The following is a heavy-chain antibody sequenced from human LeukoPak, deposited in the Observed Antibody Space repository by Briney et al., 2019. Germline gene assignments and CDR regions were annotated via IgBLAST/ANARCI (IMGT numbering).Heavy chain of an antibody. CDR1: GFTFSSYA. Sequence: GGSLRLSCGASGFTFSSYAMSWVRQAPGRGLEWVSASSSGGSTHYADSVKGRFTISRDNSKNTLYLQMNSLRAEDTAVYYCAKRYYYDNSGLWDYWGQGTLVTVSS. V-gene: IGHV3-23*01. CDR3: AKRYYYDNSGLWDY. J-gene: IGHJ4*02. CDR2: SSSGGST. D-gene: IGHD3-22*01.